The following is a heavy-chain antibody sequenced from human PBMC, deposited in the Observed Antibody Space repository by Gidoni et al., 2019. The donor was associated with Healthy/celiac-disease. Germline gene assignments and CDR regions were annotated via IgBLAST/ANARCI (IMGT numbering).Heavy chain of an antibody. V-gene: IGHV3-11*06. J-gene: IGHJ3*02. CDR2: ISSSSSYT. CDR1: GFTFSDYY. D-gene: IGHD2-21*02. CDR3: ARDWHGGNSGDAFDI. Sequence: QVQLVESGGGLVKPGGSLRLSCAASGFTFSDYYMSWIRQAPGKGLEWVSYISSSSSYTNYADSVKGRFTISRDNAKNSLYLQMNSLRAEDTAVYYCARDWHGGNSGDAFDIWGQGTMVTVSS.